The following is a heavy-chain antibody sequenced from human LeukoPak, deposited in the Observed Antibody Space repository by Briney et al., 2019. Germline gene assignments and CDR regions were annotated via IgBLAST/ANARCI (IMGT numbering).Heavy chain of an antibody. V-gene: IGHV3-53*01. CDR3: AKYRTTNAPPRNFDY. J-gene: IGHJ4*02. CDR2: IGSDSGGI. CDR1: GFTVSSNY. D-gene: IGHD1-14*01. Sequence: GGSLRLSCATSGFTVSSNYMSWVRQAPGKGLEWVSVIGSDSGGIVYADSVKGRFTVSRDNSNNTLYPQMNSLRADDTAVYYCAKYRTTNAPPRNFDYWGQGTLVTVSS.